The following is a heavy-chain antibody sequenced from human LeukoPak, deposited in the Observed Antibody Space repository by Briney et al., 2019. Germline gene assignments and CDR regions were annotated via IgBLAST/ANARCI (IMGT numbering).Heavy chain of an antibody. Sequence: ASVKVSRKPPVYTLTGYSPHWVRQALGQGLEWVGWINPNSGDTYYAQKIQGMVTMTSDTSISTVYMELSRLRSDDTAVYFCSREDYWGQGTLVTVSS. CDR1: VYTLTGYS. CDR2: INPNSGDT. V-gene: IGHV1-2*02. CDR3: SREDY. J-gene: IGHJ4*02.